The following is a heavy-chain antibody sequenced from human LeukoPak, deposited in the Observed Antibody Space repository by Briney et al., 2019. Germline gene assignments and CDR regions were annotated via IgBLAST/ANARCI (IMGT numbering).Heavy chain of an antibody. V-gene: IGHV3-7*01. CDR3: ATSGHKYSNYDY. Sequence: QPGGSLRLSCAASGFTFSSYWMSWVRQAPGKGLEWVANIKQDGSEKHYVESVRGRFTISRDNAKNSLYLQMNSLRAEDTAVYYCATSGHKYSNYDYWGQGTLVTVSS. CDR1: GFTFSSYW. D-gene: IGHD4-11*01. J-gene: IGHJ4*02. CDR2: IKQDGSEK.